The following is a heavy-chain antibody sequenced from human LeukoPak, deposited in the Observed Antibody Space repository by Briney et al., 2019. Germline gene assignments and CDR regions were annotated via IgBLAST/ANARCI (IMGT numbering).Heavy chain of an antibody. CDR1: GFTFSSYS. V-gene: IGHV3-21*01. D-gene: IGHD1-26*01. CDR2: ISSSSSYI. J-gene: IGHJ4*02. CDR3: ARDSGSPDGVIDY. Sequence: GGSLRLSCAASGFTFSSYSMNWVRQAPGKGLEWVSSISSSSSYIYYADSVKGRFTISRDNAKNSLYLQMNSLRAEGTAVYYCARDSGSPDGVIDYWGQGTLVTVSS.